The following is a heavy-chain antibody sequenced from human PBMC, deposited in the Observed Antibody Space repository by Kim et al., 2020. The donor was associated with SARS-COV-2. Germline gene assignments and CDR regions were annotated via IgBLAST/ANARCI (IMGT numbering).Heavy chain of an antibody. CDR1: GYSFTGYA. J-gene: IGHJ4*02. Sequence: ASVKVSCKASGYSFTGYAMNWVRQAPGQGLEWMGWINTYTGDPTYAQGFTGRFVFSLDTSVSTAYLEISSLKSDDTAVYYCARDLPPDPAHGGNGYWGQGTQVTVSS. V-gene: IGHV7-4-1*02. CDR2: INTYTGDP. D-gene: IGHD2-15*01. CDR3: ARDLPPDPAHGGNGY.